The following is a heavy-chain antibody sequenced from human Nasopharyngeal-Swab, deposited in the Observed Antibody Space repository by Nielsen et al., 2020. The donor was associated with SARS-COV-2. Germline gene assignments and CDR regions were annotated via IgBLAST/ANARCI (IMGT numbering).Heavy chain of an antibody. CDR3: ARADSSSWSTNYGVDV. CDR2: INSDGSST. CDR1: GFTFSSYW. D-gene: IGHD6-13*01. J-gene: IGHJ6*02. V-gene: IGHV3-74*01. Sequence: GESLKISCAASGFTFSSYWMHWVRQAPGKGLVWVSRINSDGSSTSYADSVKGRFTISRDNAKNTLYLQMNSLRAEDTAVYYCARADSSSWSTNYGVDVWGQGTTVTVSS.